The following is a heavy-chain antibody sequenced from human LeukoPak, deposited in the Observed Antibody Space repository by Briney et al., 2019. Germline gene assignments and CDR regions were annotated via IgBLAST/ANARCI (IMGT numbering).Heavy chain of an antibody. CDR3: ARDTPAYYYDSSGYYYD. V-gene: IGHV3-11*01. J-gene: IGHJ4*02. CDR1: GFTFSDYY. Sequence: PGGSLRLSCAASGFTFSDYYMSWIRQAPGKGLEWVSYISSSGSTIYYADSVKGRFTISRDNAKNSLYLQMNSLRADDTAVYYCARDTPAYYYDSSGYYYDWGQGTLVTVSS. CDR2: ISSSGSTI. D-gene: IGHD3-22*01.